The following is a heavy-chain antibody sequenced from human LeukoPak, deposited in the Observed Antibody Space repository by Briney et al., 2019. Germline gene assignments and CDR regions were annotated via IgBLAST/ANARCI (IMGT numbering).Heavy chain of an antibody. D-gene: IGHD6-13*01. Sequence: GESLKISCKGSGYSFTSYWIGWVRQMPGKGLEWMGIIYPGDSDTRYSPSFQGQVTISADKSISTAYLQWSSLKASDTAMYYCARRGRIAAAVGPFDYWGQGTLVTVSS. J-gene: IGHJ4*02. V-gene: IGHV5-51*01. CDR3: ARRGRIAAAVGPFDY. CDR2: IYPGDSDT. CDR1: GYSFTSYW.